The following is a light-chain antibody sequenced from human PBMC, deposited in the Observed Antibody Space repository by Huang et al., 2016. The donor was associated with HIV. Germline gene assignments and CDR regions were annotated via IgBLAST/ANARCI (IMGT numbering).Light chain of an antibody. CDR3: QQSFSVPRT. CDR1: QNITKS. J-gene: IGKJ1*01. V-gene: IGKV1-39*01. CDR2: TAS. Sequence: DIQMTQSPPSLSASVGDRVTFTCRANQNITKSLNWYQQKPGKAPKLLIYTASTLESGVPARFSGSGSGLRCTLNIVNLQPEDFATYYCQQSFSVPRTFG.